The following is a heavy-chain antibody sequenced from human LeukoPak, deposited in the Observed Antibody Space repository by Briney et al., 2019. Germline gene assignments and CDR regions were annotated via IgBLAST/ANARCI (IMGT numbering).Heavy chain of an antibody. Sequence: KPGGSLRLSCAASGFTFSSYSMNWVRQAPGKGLEWVSSISSSSSYIYYADSVKGRFTISRDNAKNSLYLQMNSLRAEDTAVYYCARGVTMIVVGPLDYWGQGTLVTVSS. J-gene: IGHJ4*02. D-gene: IGHD3-22*01. CDR2: ISSSSSYI. V-gene: IGHV3-21*01. CDR3: ARGVTMIVVGPLDY. CDR1: GFTFSSYS.